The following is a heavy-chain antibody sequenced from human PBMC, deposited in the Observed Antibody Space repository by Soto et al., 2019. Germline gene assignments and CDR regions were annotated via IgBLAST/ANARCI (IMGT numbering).Heavy chain of an antibody. Sequence: QVQLQQSGPGLVKPSQTLSLTCVGSGDTVSSNSVAWNWVRQSPSRGLEWLGRTYYRSRWYSDYAVSVRSRIDINADTSKNQVPLQLNSVTPEDTAVYYCARSEEDSDYYYYGMDVWGQGTTVTVSS. CDR2: TYYRSRWYS. CDR3: ARSEEDSDYYYYGMDV. CDR1: GDTVSSNSVA. D-gene: IGHD2-15*01. J-gene: IGHJ6*02. V-gene: IGHV6-1*01.